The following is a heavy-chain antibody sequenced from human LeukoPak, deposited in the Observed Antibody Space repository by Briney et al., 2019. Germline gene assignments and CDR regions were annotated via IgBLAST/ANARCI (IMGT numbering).Heavy chain of an antibody. Sequence: SETLSLTCTVSGGSISNSRDYWAWIRQPPGKGLEWIGEINHSGSTNYNPSLKSRVTISVDTSKNQFSLKLSSVTAADTAVYYCARGPSIAATYYFDYWGQGTLVTVSS. V-gene: IGHV4-39*07. D-gene: IGHD6-6*01. CDR1: GGSISNSRDY. J-gene: IGHJ4*02. CDR3: ARGPSIAATYYFDY. CDR2: INHSGST.